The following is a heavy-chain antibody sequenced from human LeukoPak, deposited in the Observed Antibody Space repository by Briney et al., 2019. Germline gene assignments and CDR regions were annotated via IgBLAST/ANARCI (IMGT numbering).Heavy chain of an antibody. Sequence: GGSLRLSCAASGFAFSSYSMNWVRQAPGKGLEWVSSISSRSSYIYYADSVKGRFTISRDNAKNSLYLQMNSLRAEDTAVYYCARRYGDSTSPRGMDVWGKGTTVTVSS. J-gene: IGHJ6*04. CDR3: ARRYGDSTSPRGMDV. D-gene: IGHD4-17*01. CDR1: GFAFSSYS. CDR2: ISSRSSYI. V-gene: IGHV3-21*01.